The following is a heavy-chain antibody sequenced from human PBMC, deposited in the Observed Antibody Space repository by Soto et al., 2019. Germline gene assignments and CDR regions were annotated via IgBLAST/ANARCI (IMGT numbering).Heavy chain of an antibody. CDR3: AKFRRQILTTINWFDP. CDR1: GFTFSSYA. J-gene: IGHJ5*02. V-gene: IGHV3-23*01. CDR2: ISGSGGST. Sequence: PGRSLRLSCGDSGFTFSSYALSWVRQAPGTGLEWVSAISGSGGSTYYADSVQGRFTISRDNSKNTLYLQMNSLRAEDTAVYYCAKFRRQILTTINWFDPWGQGTLVTVSS. D-gene: IGHD1-1*01.